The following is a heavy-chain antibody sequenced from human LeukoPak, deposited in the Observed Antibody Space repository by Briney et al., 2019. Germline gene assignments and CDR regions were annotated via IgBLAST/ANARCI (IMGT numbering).Heavy chain of an antibody. J-gene: IGHJ5*02. CDR2: VYHSGST. D-gene: IGHD6-13*01. CDR1: DYSISRGYY. CDR3: ARMFRSSWYINWFDP. Sequence: SETLSLTCTVSDYSISRGYYWGWIRQPPGKGLEWIGSVYHSGSTSYNPSLKSRLTISVDTSKNQFSLKLNFVTAADTAMYYCARMFRSSWYINWFDPWGQGTLVTVSS. V-gene: IGHV4-38-2*02.